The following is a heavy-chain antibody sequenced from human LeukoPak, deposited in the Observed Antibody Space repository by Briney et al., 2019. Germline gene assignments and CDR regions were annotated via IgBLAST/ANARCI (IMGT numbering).Heavy chain of an antibody. V-gene: IGHV3-15*01. CDR2: IKSKTDGGTI. D-gene: IGHD2-15*01. CDR3: TTDGYCSGGNCYSFDD. J-gene: IGHJ4*02. CDR1: GLTFSKAW. Sequence: GGSLRLSRVASGLTFSKAWMSWVRLAPGKGLEWVGRIKSKTDGGTIEYAAPVKGRFTISGDDSKNTQYLQMNSLKTEDTAVYYCTTDGYCSGGNCYSFDDWGQGTLVTVSS.